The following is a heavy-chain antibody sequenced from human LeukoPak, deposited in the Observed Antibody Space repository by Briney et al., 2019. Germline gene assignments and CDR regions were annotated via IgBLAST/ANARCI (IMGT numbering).Heavy chain of an antibody. CDR2: MNPNSGNT. J-gene: IGHJ4*02. D-gene: IGHD6-19*01. CDR3: ARAPGIAVAGTFVNY. Sequence: ASVKVSCKASGYTFTSYDINWVRQATGQGLEWMGWMNPNSGNTGYAQKFQGRVTMARNTSISTAYMELSSLRSEDTAVYYCARAPGIAVAGTFVNYWGQGTLVTVSS. CDR1: GYTFTSYD. V-gene: IGHV1-8*01.